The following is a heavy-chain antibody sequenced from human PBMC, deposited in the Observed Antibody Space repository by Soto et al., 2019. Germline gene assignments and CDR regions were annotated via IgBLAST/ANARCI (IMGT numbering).Heavy chain of an antibody. V-gene: IGHV4-59*08. CDR1: GGSISSYY. Sequence: TSETLSLTCTVSGGSISSYYWSWIRQPPGKGLEWIGYIYYSGSTNYNPSLKSRVTISVDTSKNQFSLKLSSVTAADTAVYYCASYSSPQDYYYYYYMDVWGKGTTVTVSS. CDR2: IYYSGST. J-gene: IGHJ6*03. D-gene: IGHD4-4*01. CDR3: ASYSSPQDYYYYYYMDV.